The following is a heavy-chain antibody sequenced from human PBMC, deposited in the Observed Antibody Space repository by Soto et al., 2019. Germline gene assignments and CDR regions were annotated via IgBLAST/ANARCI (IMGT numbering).Heavy chain of an antibody. D-gene: IGHD6-13*01. Sequence: QVQLVQSGAEVKKPGASVRVSCKASGYTFTSYDINWVRQATGQGLEWMGWMNPNSGNTGYAQKCQGRVTMTRNTSISTVYMDLSSLRSEDTAVYYCARRGFSSSWGYWDFDLWGRGTLVTVSS. CDR3: ARRGFSSSWGYWDFDL. V-gene: IGHV1-8*01. CDR1: GYTFTSYD. J-gene: IGHJ2*01. CDR2: MNPNSGNT.